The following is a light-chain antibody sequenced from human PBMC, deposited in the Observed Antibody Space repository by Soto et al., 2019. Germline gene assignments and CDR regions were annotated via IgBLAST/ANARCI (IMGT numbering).Light chain of an antibody. Sequence: EIVMTQSPATLSVSPGERATLSCRASQSVSGNLAWYQQKPGQPPRLLIYGASTRATGIPARFSGSGSGTAFTLTISSLQSADFAVYYCQQYNNWPPLTFGGGTKVEIK. CDR1: QSVSGN. CDR3: QQYNNWPPLT. CDR2: GAS. J-gene: IGKJ4*01. V-gene: IGKV3-15*01.